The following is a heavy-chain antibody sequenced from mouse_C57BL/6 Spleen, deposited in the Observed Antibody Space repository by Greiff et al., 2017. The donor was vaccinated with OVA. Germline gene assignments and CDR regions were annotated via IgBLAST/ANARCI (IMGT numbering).Heavy chain of an antibody. Sequence: EVQLQQSGTVLARPGASVKMSCKTSGYTFTSYWMHWVKQRPGQGLEWIGAIYPGNSDTSYNQKFKGKAKLTAVTSASTAYMELSSLTNADSAVYYCTRLPYYYGSSYGYAMDYWGQGTSVTVSS. CDR1: GYTFTSYW. CDR2: IYPGNSDT. CDR3: TRLPYYYGSSYGYAMDY. J-gene: IGHJ4*01. V-gene: IGHV1-5*01. D-gene: IGHD1-1*01.